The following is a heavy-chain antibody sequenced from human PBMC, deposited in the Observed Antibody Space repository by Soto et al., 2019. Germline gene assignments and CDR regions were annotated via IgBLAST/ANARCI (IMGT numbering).Heavy chain of an antibody. CDR2: MNPNSGNT. D-gene: IGHD2-15*01. V-gene: IGHV1-8*01. CDR3: ARGRGYCSGGSCPYYFDY. Sequence: QVQLVQSGAEVMKPGASVRVSCKASGYTFTSYDINWVRQATGQGLEWMGWMNPNSGNTGSAQKFQGRVPMTRNTSRRTADMELSSLRSEDTAVYYCARGRGYCSGGSCPYYFDYWGQGTLVTVSS. CDR1: GYTFTSYD. J-gene: IGHJ4*02.